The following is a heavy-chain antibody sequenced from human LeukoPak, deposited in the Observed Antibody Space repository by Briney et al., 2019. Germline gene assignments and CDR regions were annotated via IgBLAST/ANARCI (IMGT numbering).Heavy chain of an antibody. CDR1: GGSISRSSYY. V-gene: IGHV4-39*01. CDR3: ARHHRYSSFPWYMDV. J-gene: IGHJ6*03. D-gene: IGHD6-13*01. Sequence: SETLSLTCTVSGGSISRSSYYWGWIRQPPGKGLEWIGSVYYSGDTYYNPSLKSRVTISVDTSKNQFSLKLSSVTAADTAVYYCARHHRYSSFPWYMDVWGKGTTVTVSS. CDR2: VYYSGDT.